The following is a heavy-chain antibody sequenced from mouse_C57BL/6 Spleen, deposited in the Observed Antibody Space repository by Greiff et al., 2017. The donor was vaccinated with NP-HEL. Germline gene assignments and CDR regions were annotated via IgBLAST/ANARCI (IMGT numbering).Heavy chain of an antibody. CDR3: AKGQLSRNYAMDY. D-gene: IGHD3-2*02. J-gene: IGHJ4*01. CDR1: GFSLTSYG. CDR2: IWRGGST. V-gene: IGHV2-5*01. Sequence: VQRVESGPGLVQPSQSLSITCTVSGFSLTSYGVHWVRQSPGTGLEWLGVIWRGGSTDYNAAFMSRLSITKDNSKSQVFFKMNRLQADDTAIYYCAKGQLSRNYAMDYWGQGTSVTVSS.